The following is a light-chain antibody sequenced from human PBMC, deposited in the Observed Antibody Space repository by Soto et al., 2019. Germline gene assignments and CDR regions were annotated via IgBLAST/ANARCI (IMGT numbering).Light chain of an antibody. CDR3: QQYDTYWT. Sequence: DIQMTQSPSTLSASVGDRVTITCRASQSISNWLAWYQQKAGKAPKLLIYRASSLQSGVPSRFTGSGSGTEFTLTISSLQPYDFATYYCQQYDTYWTFGQGTKVVIK. CDR2: RAS. V-gene: IGKV1-5*03. J-gene: IGKJ1*01. CDR1: QSISNW.